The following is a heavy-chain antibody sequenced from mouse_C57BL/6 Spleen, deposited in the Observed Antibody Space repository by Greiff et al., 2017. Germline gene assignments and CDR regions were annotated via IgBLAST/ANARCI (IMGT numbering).Heavy chain of an antibody. Sequence: VPLQQSGPELVRPWASVTISCKAPGYTFTSHWMPWVRQRPGQGLAWIGEIFPGSGSTYYNEKFTGKATLTVDTSSSTAYMQLSSLTSEDSAVYFCARRGDYGQGDYGGQGTSVTVSS. J-gene: IGHJ4*01. CDR1: GYTFTSHW. V-gene: IGHV1-56*01. CDR2: IFPGSGST. D-gene: IGHD1-1*01. CDR3: ARRGDYGQGDY.